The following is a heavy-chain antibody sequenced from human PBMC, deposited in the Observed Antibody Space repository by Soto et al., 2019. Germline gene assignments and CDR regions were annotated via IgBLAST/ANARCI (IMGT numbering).Heavy chain of an antibody. D-gene: IGHD5-18*01. CDR2: ISYYGSDK. Sequence: QVQLVESGGGVVQPGRSLGLSCAASGFTFSNYGMHWVRRAPGKGLEWVAVISYYGSDKHYLDSVKGRFTVSRDNSKNILYLQMNSLRTEDTALYYCLKEKRGYSYGEHWGQGTLVTVSS. CDR1: GFTFSNYG. V-gene: IGHV3-30*03. CDR3: LKEKRGYSYGEH. J-gene: IGHJ4*02.